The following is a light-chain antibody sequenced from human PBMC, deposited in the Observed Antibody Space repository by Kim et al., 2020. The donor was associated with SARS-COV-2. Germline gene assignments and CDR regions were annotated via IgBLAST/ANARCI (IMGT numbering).Light chain of an antibody. CDR2: KDT. CDR3: YSYSAADEPL. J-gene: IGLJ2*01. Sequence: SYELTQPSSVSVSPGQTARITCSGDVLAKKYARWFQQKPGQAPVLVIYKDTERPSGIPERFSGSSSGTTVTLTISGAQVGDEGDYYCYSYSAADEPLLGGGTQLTVL. CDR1: VLAKKY. V-gene: IGLV3-27*01.